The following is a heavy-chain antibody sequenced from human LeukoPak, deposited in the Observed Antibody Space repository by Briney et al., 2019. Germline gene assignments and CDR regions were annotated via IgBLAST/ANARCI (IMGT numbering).Heavy chain of an antibody. CDR2: ILSDGSNK. Sequence: GRSLRLSCAAPGFTFSSYGMHWVRQAPGKGLEWVAVILSDGSNKYYADSVKGRFTISRDNSKNTLYLQMNSLRAEDTAVYYCAKDYYDSTGYYYFDSWGQGTLVTVSS. CDR1: GFTFSSYG. V-gene: IGHV3-30*18. D-gene: IGHD3-22*01. CDR3: AKDYYDSTGYYYFDS. J-gene: IGHJ4*02.